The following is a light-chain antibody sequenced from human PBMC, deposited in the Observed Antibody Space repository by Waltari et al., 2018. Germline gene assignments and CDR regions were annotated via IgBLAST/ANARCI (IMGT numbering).Light chain of an antibody. CDR2: NAS. Sequence: DIQMSQSPSSLSASVGDRVTITCRASQYISDYLHWYQQKPGKAPQLLIYNASTLQSGVPSRFSGSGSGSDFTLTISSLQPEDFATYCCQQTYTTPYTFGQGTRLEIK. J-gene: IGKJ2*01. CDR1: QYISDY. CDR3: QQTYTTPYT. V-gene: IGKV1-39*01.